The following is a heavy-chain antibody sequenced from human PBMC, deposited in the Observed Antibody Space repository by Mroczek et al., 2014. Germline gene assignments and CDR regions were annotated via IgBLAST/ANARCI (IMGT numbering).Heavy chain of an antibody. CDR2: INSDGSST. CDR3: ARENRGYCSSTSCYTGGLRKGTTYYYYMDV. Sequence: VQLQESGGGLVQPGGSLRLSCAASGFTFSSYWMHWVRQAPGKGLVWVSRINSDGSSTSYADSVKGRFTISRDNAKNTLYLQMNSLRAEDTAVHYCARENRGYCSSTSCYTGGLRKGTTYYYYMDVWGKGTTVTVSS. CDR1: GFTFSSYW. V-gene: IGHV3-74*01. D-gene: IGHD2-2*02. J-gene: IGHJ6*03.